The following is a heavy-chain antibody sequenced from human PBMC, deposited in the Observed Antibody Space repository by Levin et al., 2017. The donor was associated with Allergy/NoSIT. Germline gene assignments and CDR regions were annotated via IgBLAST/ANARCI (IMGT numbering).Heavy chain of an antibody. CDR1: GYTFTSYA. CDR3: ARELGVVIAIVFDY. J-gene: IGHJ4*02. CDR2: INAGNGNT. D-gene: IGHD2-21*01. Sequence: ASVKVSCKASGYTFTSYAMHWVRQAPGQRLEWMGWINAGNGNTKYSQKFQGRVTITRDTSASTAYMELSSLRSEDTAVYYCARELGVVIAIVFDYWGQGTLVTVSS. V-gene: IGHV1-3*01.